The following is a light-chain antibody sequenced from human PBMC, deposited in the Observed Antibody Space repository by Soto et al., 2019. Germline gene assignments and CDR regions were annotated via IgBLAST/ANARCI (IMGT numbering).Light chain of an antibody. V-gene: IGKV1-39*01. Sequence: DTQMTQSPSSLSASVGDRVTITCRASQSIGTYLNWYQHKPGKAPNLLIYAASNLQSGVPSRFSGSGSGTDFTLTISSLQPEDFATYYCQQSNDTTLTFGGGTKVDIK. CDR3: QQSNDTTLT. CDR1: QSIGTY. CDR2: AAS. J-gene: IGKJ4*01.